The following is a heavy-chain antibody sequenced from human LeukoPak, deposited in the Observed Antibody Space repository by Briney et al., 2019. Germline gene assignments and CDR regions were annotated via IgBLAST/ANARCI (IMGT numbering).Heavy chain of an antibody. V-gene: IGHV3-30*18. Sequence: GRSLRLSCAASGFTYSSYGMHWVRQAPGKGLEWVAVISYDGNNKYCADPVKGRLTIYRDNSKNTLYLQMNSLRAEDTAVYYCAKDISQGYSGYHLRRYGMDVWGKGTTVTVSS. J-gene: IGHJ6*04. CDR3: AKDISQGYSGYHLRRYGMDV. CDR2: ISYDGNNK. CDR1: GFTYSSYG. D-gene: IGHD5-12*01.